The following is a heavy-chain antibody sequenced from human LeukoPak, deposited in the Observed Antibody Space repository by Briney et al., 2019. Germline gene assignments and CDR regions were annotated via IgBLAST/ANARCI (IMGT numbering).Heavy chain of an antibody. V-gene: IGHV3-9*01. CDR3: AKDKVSGLNYYDSLGAFDI. CDR1: GFTFDDYA. D-gene: IGHD3-22*01. Sequence: GGSLRLSCAASGFTFDDYAMHWVRQAPGKGLEWVSGISWNSGSIGYADSVKGRFISRDNAKNSLYLQMNSLRAEDTALYYCAKDKVSGLNYYDSLGAFDIWGQGTMVTVSS. CDR2: ISWNSGSI. J-gene: IGHJ3*02.